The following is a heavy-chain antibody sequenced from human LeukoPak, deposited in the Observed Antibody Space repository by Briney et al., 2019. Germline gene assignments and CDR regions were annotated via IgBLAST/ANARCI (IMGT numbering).Heavy chain of an antibody. CDR3: ARAYSSRVTVDY. Sequence: GASVTVSCTASGYTFTSYYTHWVRQAPGQGLEWMGIINPSGGSTSYAQKFQDRVTMTRDTSTSTVYMELSSLRSEDTAVYYCARAYSSRVTVDYWGQGTLVTVSS. V-gene: IGHV1-46*01. CDR2: INPSGGST. J-gene: IGHJ4*02. CDR1: GYTFTSYY. D-gene: IGHD4-17*01.